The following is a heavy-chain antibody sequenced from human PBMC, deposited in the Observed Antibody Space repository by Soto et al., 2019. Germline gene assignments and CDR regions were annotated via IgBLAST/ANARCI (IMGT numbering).Heavy chain of an antibody. CDR1: GFTFSTYD. CDR2: VSAFGGST. CDR3: RGLLRSSPIDY. J-gene: IGHJ4*02. V-gene: IGHV3-23*01. D-gene: IGHD3-10*01. Sequence: EVQLLESGGGLVQPGGSLRLSCAASGFTFSTYDMSWFRQAPGKGLQWVAAVSAFGGSTYYTDSVKGRFTISGANSKNTVYLQMNSLSVEDTAVYYCRGLLRSSPIDYWDQGTLVTVSS.